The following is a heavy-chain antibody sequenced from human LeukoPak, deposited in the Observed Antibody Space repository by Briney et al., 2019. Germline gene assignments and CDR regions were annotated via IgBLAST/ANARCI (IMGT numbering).Heavy chain of an antibody. V-gene: IGHV1-2*02. CDR1: GYTFTGYY. Sequence: ASVKVPCKASGYTFTGYYMHWVRQAPGQGLEWMGWINPNSGGTNYAQKFQGRVTMTRDTSISTAYMELSRLRSDDTAVYYCARDRGFGELLFDYWGQGTLVTVSS. D-gene: IGHD3-10*01. J-gene: IGHJ4*02. CDR3: ARDRGFGELLFDY. CDR2: INPNSGGT.